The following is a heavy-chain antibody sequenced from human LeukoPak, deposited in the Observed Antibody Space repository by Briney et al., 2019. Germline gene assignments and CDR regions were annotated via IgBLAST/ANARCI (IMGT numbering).Heavy chain of an antibody. D-gene: IGHD2-2*01. CDR1: GGSISSYY. Sequence: PSETLSLTCTVSGGSISSYYWSSIRQPAGKGLEWIGRIYTSGSTNYNPSLKSRVTMSVDTSKNQFSLKLSSVTAADTAVYYCACSTPKAPHCSSTSCKNYYYYYYMDVWGKGTTVTVSS. CDR2: IYTSGST. V-gene: IGHV4-4*07. J-gene: IGHJ6*03. CDR3: ACSTPKAPHCSSTSCKNYYYYYYMDV.